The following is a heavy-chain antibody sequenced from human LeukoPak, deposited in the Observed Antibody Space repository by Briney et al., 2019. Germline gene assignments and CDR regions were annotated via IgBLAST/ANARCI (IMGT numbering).Heavy chain of an antibody. Sequence: PGGSLRLSCAASGFTFSSYAMSWVRQAPGKGLEWVSAISGSGDSTYYADSVKGRFTISRDNSKNTLYLQMYSLRAEDTAVYYCATPVPLYYGGNSYLGYWGQGTLVTVSS. CDR3: ATPVPLYYGGNSYLGY. D-gene: IGHD4-23*01. CDR1: GFTFSSYA. J-gene: IGHJ4*02. CDR2: ISGSGDST. V-gene: IGHV3-23*01.